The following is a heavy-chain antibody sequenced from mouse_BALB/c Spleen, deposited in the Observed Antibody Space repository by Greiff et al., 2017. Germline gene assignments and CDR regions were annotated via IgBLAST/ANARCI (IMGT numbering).Heavy chain of an antibody. CDR1: GFSLTSYG. CDR3: ARSLRLHYAMDY. Sequence: VKLMESGPGLVAPSQSLSITCTVSGFSLTSYGVHWVRQPPGKGLEWLGVIWAGGSTNYNSALMSRLSISKDNSKSQVFLKMNSLQTDDTAMYYCARSLRLHYAMDYWGQGTSVTVSS. CDR2: IWAGGST. J-gene: IGHJ4*01. D-gene: IGHD1-2*01. V-gene: IGHV2-9*02.